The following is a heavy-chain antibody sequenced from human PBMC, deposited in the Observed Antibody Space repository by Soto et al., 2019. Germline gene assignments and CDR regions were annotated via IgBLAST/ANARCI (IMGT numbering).Heavy chain of an antibody. J-gene: IGHJ6*02. V-gene: IGHV3-23*01. D-gene: IGHD5-12*01. CDR3: ARADSGYAHGYYYYGMDV. Sequence: GGSLRLSCEGSGFTVSSHAMTWIRQAPGKGPEWVSTITADGGTYYADSVKGRFAMSRDTSESTLYLQMNSLRAENTAVYYCARADSGYAHGYYYYGMDVWGQGTTVTVSS. CDR2: ITADGGT. CDR1: GFTVSSHA.